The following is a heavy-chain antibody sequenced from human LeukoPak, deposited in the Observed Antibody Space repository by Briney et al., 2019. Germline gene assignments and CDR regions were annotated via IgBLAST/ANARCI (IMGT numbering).Heavy chain of an antibody. V-gene: IGHV3-7*01. CDR1: RFTFSDYY. Sequence: SGGSLRLSCAASRFTFSDYYMTWVRQAPGRGLEWVANIKEDGSEKNYVDSVKGRFTISRDNAKNSLYLQMNSLRAEDTAVYYCARQSSVLLWFGELSAFDYWGQGTLVTVSS. CDR2: IKEDGSEK. D-gene: IGHD3-10*01. CDR3: ARQSSVLLWFGELSAFDY. J-gene: IGHJ4*02.